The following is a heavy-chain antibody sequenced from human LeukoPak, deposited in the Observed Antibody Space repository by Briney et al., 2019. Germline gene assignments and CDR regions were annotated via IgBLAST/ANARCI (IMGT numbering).Heavy chain of an antibody. CDR3: AKSLPGSGSYDY. CDR2: IASSGGST. CDR1: GFTFSSCA. D-gene: IGHD3-10*01. J-gene: IGHJ4*02. V-gene: IGHV3-23*01. Sequence: PGGSLTLSCAASGFTFSSCAMSWVRQAPGEGLEWVSTIASSGGSTYYADSVKGRFTISRDNSKNTLYLQMNSLRAEDAAIYYCAKSLPGSGSYDYWGQGTLVTVSS.